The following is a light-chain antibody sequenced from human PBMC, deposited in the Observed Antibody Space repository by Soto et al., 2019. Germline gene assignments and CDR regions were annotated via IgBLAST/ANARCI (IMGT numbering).Light chain of an antibody. V-gene: IGLV1-51*01. CDR1: SSNIGNNY. Sequence: QSVLTQPPSVSAAPGQKVTISCSGSSSNIGNNYVSWYQHLPRTAPKLLIYDNNKRPSGIPDRFSGSKSGTSATLGITGLQTGDEDDYYRGTWDSSLSTVLFVGGTKVTVL. CDR2: DNN. J-gene: IGLJ2*01. CDR3: GTWDSSLSTVL.